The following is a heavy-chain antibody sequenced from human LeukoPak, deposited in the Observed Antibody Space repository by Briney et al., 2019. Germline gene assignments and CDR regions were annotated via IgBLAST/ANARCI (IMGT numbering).Heavy chain of an antibody. J-gene: IGHJ5*02. D-gene: IGHD6-13*01. CDR1: GFTFSSYA. V-gene: IGHV3-30*04. CDR2: ISYDGSNK. Sequence: PGGSLRLSCAASGFTFSSYAMHWVRQAPGKGLEWVAVISYDGSNKYYADSVKGRFTISRDNSKNTLYLQMNSLRAEDTAVYYCARVGQQQLIVTSDNWFDPWGQGTLVAVSS. CDR3: ARVGQQQLIVTSDNWFDP.